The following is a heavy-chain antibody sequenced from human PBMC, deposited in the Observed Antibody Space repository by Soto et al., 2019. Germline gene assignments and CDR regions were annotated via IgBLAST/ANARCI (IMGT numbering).Heavy chain of an antibody. CDR3: AHSVGHYDSSGYYYYYYGMDV. J-gene: IGHJ6*02. Sequence: QITLKESGPTLVKPTQTLTLTCTFSGFSLSTSGVGVGWIRQPPGKALEWLALIYWDDDKRYSPSLKSRLTITKDTSKNQVVLTMTNMDPVDTATYYCAHSVGHYDSSGYYYYYYGMDVWGQGTTVTVSS. V-gene: IGHV2-5*02. D-gene: IGHD3-22*01. CDR1: GFSLSTSGVG. CDR2: IYWDDDK.